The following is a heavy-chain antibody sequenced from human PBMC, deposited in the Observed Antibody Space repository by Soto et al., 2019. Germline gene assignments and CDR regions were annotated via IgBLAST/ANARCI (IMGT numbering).Heavy chain of an antibody. J-gene: IGHJ4*02. CDR3: ARSGQLWEPPSFDY. V-gene: IGHV4-31*03. D-gene: IGHD1-26*01. Sequence: QVQLQESGPGLVKPSQTLSLTCTVSGGSISRGGYYWSWIRQHPGKGLEWIGYIYYSGSTSYNPSLMSRLTISVDTSKNQFSLRVTSVTAADTAVYYCARSGQLWEPPSFDYWGQGILVTVSS. CDR1: GGSISRGGYY. CDR2: IYYSGST.